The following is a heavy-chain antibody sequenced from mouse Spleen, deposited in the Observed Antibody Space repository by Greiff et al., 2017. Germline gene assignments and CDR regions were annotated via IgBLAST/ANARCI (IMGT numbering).Heavy chain of an antibody. CDR1: GFTFSSYT. V-gene: IGHV5-9*04. CDR2: ISSGGGNT. Sequence: EVKLMESRGGLVKPGGSLKLSCAASGFTFSSYTMSWVRQTPAKRLEWVATISSGGGNTYYPDSVKGRFTISRDNARNTLYLQMSSLRSEDTAMYYCARQGIYYYAMDYWGQGTSVTVSS. CDR3: ARQGIYYYAMDY. J-gene: IGHJ4*01.